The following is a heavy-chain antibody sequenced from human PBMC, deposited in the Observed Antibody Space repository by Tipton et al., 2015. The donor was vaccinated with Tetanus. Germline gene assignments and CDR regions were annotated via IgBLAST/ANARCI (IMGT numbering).Heavy chain of an antibody. J-gene: IGHJ4*02. CDR1: GFDFRNYD. V-gene: IGHV3-13*01. CDR2: IGFRGNT. D-gene: IGHD3-10*01. CDR3: VRDDSGRGLDY. Sequence: SLRLSCAASGFDFRNYDMHWVRQAPGKGLEWVSLIGFRGNTHYADSVKGRFTISRDNSRNSLYPQMSSLRDDDTAMYYCVRDDSGRGLDYWGKGTLVTVSS.